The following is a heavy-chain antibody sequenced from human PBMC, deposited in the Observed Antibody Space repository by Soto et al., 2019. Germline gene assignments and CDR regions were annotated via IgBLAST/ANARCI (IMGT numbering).Heavy chain of an antibody. CDR1: GFTFSSYG. D-gene: IGHD5-18*01. CDR2: IWYDGSNK. CDR3: ERAPPVDTAMLTTYRFDYYYYYGMDV. J-gene: IGHJ6*02. V-gene: IGHV3-33*01. Sequence: GGSLRLSCAASGFTFSSYGMHWVRQAPGKGLEWVAVIWYDGSNKYYADSVKGRFTISRDNSKNTLYLQMNSLRAEDTAVYYCERAPPVDTAMLTTYRFDYYYYYGMDVWGQGTTVTVSS.